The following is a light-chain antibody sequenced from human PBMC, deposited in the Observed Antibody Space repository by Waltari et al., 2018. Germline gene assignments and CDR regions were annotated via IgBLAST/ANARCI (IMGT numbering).Light chain of an antibody. CDR3: SSCASTIPLGV. CDR2: DVN. Sequence: SALTQPASVSGAPGQSITISCTGISNDVGGYNYVSWYQQHPGKAPKLIIYDVNNRPSGISYRCPGSKAGDTASLTISGLQPEDEADYYCSSCASTIPLGVFGGGTKLTVL. J-gene: IGLJ3*02. V-gene: IGLV2-14*01. CDR1: SNDVGGYNY.